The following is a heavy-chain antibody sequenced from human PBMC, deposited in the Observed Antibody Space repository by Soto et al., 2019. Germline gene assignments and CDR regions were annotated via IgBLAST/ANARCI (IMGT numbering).Heavy chain of an antibody. CDR2: INHSGST. Sequence: SETLSLTCAVYGGSFSGYYWSWIRQPPGKGLEWIGEINHSGSTNYNPSLKSRFTISVDTSKNQFSLKLSSVTAADTAVYYCARGRAFWYTYDYWGQGTLVTVSS. V-gene: IGHV4-34*01. CDR3: ARGRAFWYTYDY. D-gene: IGHD3-3*01. CDR1: GGSFSGYY. J-gene: IGHJ4*02.